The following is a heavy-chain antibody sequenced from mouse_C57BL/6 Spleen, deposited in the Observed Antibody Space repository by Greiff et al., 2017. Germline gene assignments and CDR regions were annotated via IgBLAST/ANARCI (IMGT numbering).Heavy chain of an antibody. Sequence: GASVKISCKASGYAFSSYWMNWVKQRPGKGLEWIGQIYPGDGDTNYNGKFKGKATLTADKSSSTAYMQLSSLTSEDSAVYFCARGGDYYGSSPLDYWGQGTTLTVSS. D-gene: IGHD1-1*01. J-gene: IGHJ2*01. CDR2: IYPGDGDT. CDR1: GYAFSSYW. V-gene: IGHV1-80*01. CDR3: ARGGDYYGSSPLDY.